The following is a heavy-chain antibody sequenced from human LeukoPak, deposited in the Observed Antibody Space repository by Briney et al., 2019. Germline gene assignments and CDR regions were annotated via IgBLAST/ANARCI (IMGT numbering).Heavy chain of an antibody. CDR3: STRVPNAFDI. Sequence: PGGSLRLSCAASGFTFSGSAMHWVRQASGKGLEWVGRIRSKANNYATAYAASVKGRFTISRDDSKNMAYLQMNSLKTEDTAVYYCSTRVPNAFDIWGQGRMVTVSS. D-gene: IGHD4/OR15-4a*01. CDR2: IRSKANNYAT. J-gene: IGHJ3*02. CDR1: GFTFSGSA. V-gene: IGHV3-73*01.